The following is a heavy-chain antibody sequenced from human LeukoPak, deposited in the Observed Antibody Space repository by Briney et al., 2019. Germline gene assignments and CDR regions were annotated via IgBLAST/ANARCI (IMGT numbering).Heavy chain of an antibody. V-gene: IGHV3-13*01. CDR3: VRDGVDGDHFDY. J-gene: IGHJ4*02. CDR1: GFSLSSYD. D-gene: IGHD4-17*01. CDR2: IGRTDDT. Sequence: GGSLRLSCAASGFSLSSYDMHWVRQGTGKGLEWVSTIGRTDDTHYPDSVKGRFTISRDNAKNSLYLQMNSLRVGDTALYYCVRDGVDGDHFDYWGQGTLVTVSS.